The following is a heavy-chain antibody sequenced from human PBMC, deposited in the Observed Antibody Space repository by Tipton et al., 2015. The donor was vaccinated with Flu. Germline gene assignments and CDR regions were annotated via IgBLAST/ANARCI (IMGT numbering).Heavy chain of an antibody. V-gene: IGHV1-69*12. CDR2: IIPIFGTA. Sequence: QVQLVQSGAEVKKPGSSVKVSCKASGGTFSSYAISWVRQDPGQGLEWMGGIIPIFGTANYAQKFQGRVTITADESTSTAYMELSGLRSEDTAVYYCAMGYSSSSVGFVGWVYWGQGTLVTVSS. CDR3: AMGYSSSSVGFVGWVY. D-gene: IGHD6-6*01. CDR1: GGTFSSYA. J-gene: IGHJ4*02.